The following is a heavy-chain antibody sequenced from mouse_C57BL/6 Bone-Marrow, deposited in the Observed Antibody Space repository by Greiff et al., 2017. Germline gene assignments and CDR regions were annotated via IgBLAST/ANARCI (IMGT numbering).Heavy chain of an antibody. CDR2: IYPGSGST. D-gene: IGHD4-1*01. CDR3: AREETGTGY. Sequence: QVQLQQPGAELVKPGASVKMSCKAFGYTFTSYWITWVKQRPGQGLEWIGDIYPGSGSTNYNEKFKSKATLTVDTSSSTAYMKLSSLTAEDSAVYYCAREETGTGYWGQGTTLTVSS. J-gene: IGHJ2*01. V-gene: IGHV1-55*01. CDR1: GYTFTSYW.